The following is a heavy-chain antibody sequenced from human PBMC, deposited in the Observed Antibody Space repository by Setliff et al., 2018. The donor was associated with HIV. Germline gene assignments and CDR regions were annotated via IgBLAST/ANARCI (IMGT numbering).Heavy chain of an antibody. CDR2: IYHSGST. Sequence: SETLSLTCAVSGDSISSSNWWSWVRQPPGKGLEWIGEIYHSGSTNYNPSLKSRVTISVDKSKNQSSLKLSSVTAADTAVYYCARDQMAQLLWFGELSPSGYFDLWGRGTLVTVSS. CDR1: GDSISSSNW. J-gene: IGHJ2*01. CDR3: ARDQMAQLLWFGELSPSGYFDL. D-gene: IGHD3-10*01. V-gene: IGHV4-4*02.